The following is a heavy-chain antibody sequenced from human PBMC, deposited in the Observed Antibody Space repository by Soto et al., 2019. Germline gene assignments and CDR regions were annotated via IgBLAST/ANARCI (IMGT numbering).Heavy chain of an antibody. CDR3: ARVSDDSTPEY. CDR2: ISVSGTFI. Sequence: GGSLRLSCAVSGFTFSDYTMNWVRQAPGKGLQWVSSISVSGTFIYYADSVKGRFTISRDNAKNSLQLQMKSLRADDTAIYYCARVSDDSTPEYWGQGTLVTVSS. J-gene: IGHJ4*02. CDR1: GFTFSDYT. D-gene: IGHD4-4*01. V-gene: IGHV3-21*06.